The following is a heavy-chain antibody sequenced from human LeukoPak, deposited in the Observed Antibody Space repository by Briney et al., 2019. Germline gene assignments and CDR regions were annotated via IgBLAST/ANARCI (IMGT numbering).Heavy chain of an antibody. CDR2: IYYSGST. CDR1: GGSISSSSYY. J-gene: IGHJ4*02. CDR3: ASAASPWIQLWLKG. V-gene: IGHV4-39*07. D-gene: IGHD5-18*01. Sequence: SETLSLTCTVSGGSISSSSYYWGWIRQPPGKGLEWIGSIYYSGSTYYNPSLKSRVTISVDTSKNQFSLKLSSVTAADTAVYYCASAASPWIQLWLKGWGQGTLVTVSS.